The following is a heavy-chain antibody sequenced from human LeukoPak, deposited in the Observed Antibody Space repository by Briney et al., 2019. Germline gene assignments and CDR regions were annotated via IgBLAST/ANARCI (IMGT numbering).Heavy chain of an antibody. J-gene: IGHJ5*02. D-gene: IGHD1-26*01. Sequence: ASVKVSCKASGYXFTDYYMHWVRQAPGQGLEWMGWINPNSDGVNYAQRFRGRVTMTRDTSITTAYMELSSLRSDDTAIYYCARVKALGVVGSTTVLDPWGQGTLVTVSS. V-gene: IGHV1-2*02. CDR1: GYXFTDYY. CDR3: ARVKALGVVGSTTVLDP. CDR2: INPNSDGV.